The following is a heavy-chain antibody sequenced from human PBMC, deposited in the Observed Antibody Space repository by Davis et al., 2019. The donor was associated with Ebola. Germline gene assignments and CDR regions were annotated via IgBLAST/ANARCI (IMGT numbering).Heavy chain of an antibody. V-gene: IGHV3-21*06. CDR1: GFTFSTYT. Sequence: PGGSLRLSCAASGFTFSTYTMTWVRQAPGKGLEWVSSISISSAFIYYADSVKGRFTVSRDNAKNSLSLQMNSLRAEDTAVYYCARDRGGDYSFDYWGQGTLVTVSS. CDR3: ARDRGGDYSFDY. J-gene: IGHJ4*02. CDR2: ISISSAFI. D-gene: IGHD3-10*01.